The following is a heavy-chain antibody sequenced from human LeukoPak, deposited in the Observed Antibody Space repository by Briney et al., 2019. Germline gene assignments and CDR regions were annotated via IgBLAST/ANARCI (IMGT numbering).Heavy chain of an antibody. J-gene: IGHJ4*02. CDR2: IKIDGSEK. D-gene: IGHD2-15*01. V-gene: IGHV3-7*05. CDR1: GFTLSNYW. Sequence: PGGSLRFSSVASGFTLSNYWTSGVRQAPGKGLEWVANIKIDGSEKYYVDSVKGRFTISRDNAKNSLYLQMNSLRAEDTAVYYCPDGPSYYFPYWAGEPLVSVSS. CDR3: PDGPSYYFPY.